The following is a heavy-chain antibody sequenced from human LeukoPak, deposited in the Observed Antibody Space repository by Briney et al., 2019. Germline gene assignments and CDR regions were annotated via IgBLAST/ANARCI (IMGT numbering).Heavy chain of an antibody. CDR1: GFTFSSYE. Sequence: RPGGSLRLSCAASGFTFSSYEMNWVRQAPGKGLEWVSYISSSGSTIYYADSVKGRFTISRDNAKNSLYLQMNSLRAEDTAVYYCATSGYSYHLDYWGQGTLVTVSS. CDR2: ISSSGSTI. D-gene: IGHD5-18*01. V-gene: IGHV3-48*03. CDR3: ATSGYSYHLDY. J-gene: IGHJ4*02.